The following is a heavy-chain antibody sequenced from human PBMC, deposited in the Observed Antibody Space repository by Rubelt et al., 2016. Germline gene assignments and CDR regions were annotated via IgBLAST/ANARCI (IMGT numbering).Heavy chain of an antibody. CDR1: GFTFSSYE. Sequence: EVQLVESGGGLVQPGGSLRLSCAASGFTFSSYEMNWVRQAPGKGLEWVSLIYSNGNTYYADSVKGRFTISRDNSKNTLYRQRNALRAEDTAVDYCARNVPILENGYWGRGTLVTVSS. CDR3: ARNVPILENGY. CDR2: IYSNGNT. V-gene: IGHV3-66*01. J-gene: IGHJ4*02. D-gene: IGHD3-3*01.